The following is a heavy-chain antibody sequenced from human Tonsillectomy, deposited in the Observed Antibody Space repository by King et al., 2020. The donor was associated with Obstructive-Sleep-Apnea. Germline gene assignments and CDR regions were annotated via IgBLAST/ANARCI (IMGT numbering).Heavy chain of an antibody. CDR3: ARGRGEDWEKKYNWFDP. CDR2: INPNSGGT. CDR1: GYTFTGYY. V-gene: IGHV1-2*04. D-gene: IGHD1-26*01. J-gene: IGHJ5*02. Sequence: QLVQSGAEVKKPGASVKVSCKASGYTFTGYYMHWVRQAPGQGLEWMGWINPNSGGTNYAQKFQGWVTMTRDTSISTAYMERSRLRADGTAGYYCARGRGEDWEKKYNWFDPWGQGTLVTVSS.